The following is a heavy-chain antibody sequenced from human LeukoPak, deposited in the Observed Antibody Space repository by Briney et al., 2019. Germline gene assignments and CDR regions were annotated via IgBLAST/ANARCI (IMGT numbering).Heavy chain of an antibody. V-gene: IGHV3-23*01. CDR2: VSGSGGST. Sequence: GGSLRLSCAASEFTFSSYSMNWVRQAPGKGLEWVSAVSGSGGSTYYADSVEGRFTISRDNSKNTLHLQMNSLRAEDTAVYYCAKRGVTGYKEAFDYWGQGTLVTVSS. D-gene: IGHD3-9*01. CDR1: EFTFSSYS. J-gene: IGHJ4*02. CDR3: AKRGVTGYKEAFDY.